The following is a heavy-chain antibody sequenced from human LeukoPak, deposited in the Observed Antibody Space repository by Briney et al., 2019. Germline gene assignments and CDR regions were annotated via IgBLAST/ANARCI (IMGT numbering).Heavy chain of an antibody. CDR1: GGSISSYY. V-gene: IGHV4-59*08. CDR3: ARHYDSSAYWYYFDY. CDR2: IYYSGST. Sequence: SETLSLTCTVSGGSISSYYWSWIRQPPGKGLEWIGYIYYSGSTNYNPSLKSRVTISVNTSKNQFSLKLSSVTAADTAVYYCARHYDSSAYWYYFDYWGQGTLVTVSS. J-gene: IGHJ4*02. D-gene: IGHD3-22*01.